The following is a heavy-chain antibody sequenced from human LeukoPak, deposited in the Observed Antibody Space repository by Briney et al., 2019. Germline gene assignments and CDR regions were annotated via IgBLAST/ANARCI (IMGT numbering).Heavy chain of an antibody. Sequence: PSETLSLTCTVSGYSISSGYYWGWIRQPPGKGLEWIGSIYHSGSTYYNPSLKSRVTISVDTSKNQFSLKLSSVTAADTAVYYCARKNVVVVAATLLYYFDYWGQGTLVTVSS. CDR3: ARKNVVVVAATLLYYFDY. D-gene: IGHD2-15*01. J-gene: IGHJ4*02. CDR1: GYSISSGYY. CDR2: IYHSGST. V-gene: IGHV4-38-2*02.